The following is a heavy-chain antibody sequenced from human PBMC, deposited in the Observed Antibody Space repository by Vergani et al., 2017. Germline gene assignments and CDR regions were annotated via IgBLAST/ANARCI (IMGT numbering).Heavy chain of an antibody. CDR3: ARGYCSGDSCYSLDYYMDV. V-gene: IGHV1-69*01. D-gene: IGHD2-15*01. Sequence: QVQLVQSGAEVKKPGSSVKVSCKASGGTFSSYAISWVRQAPGQGLEWMGGIIPIFGTANYAQKFQGRVTITADESTSTAYMELSSLRSEDTAVYYCARGYCSGDSCYSLDYYMDVWGKGTTVTVSS. J-gene: IGHJ6*03. CDR2: IIPIFGTA. CDR1: GGTFSSYA.